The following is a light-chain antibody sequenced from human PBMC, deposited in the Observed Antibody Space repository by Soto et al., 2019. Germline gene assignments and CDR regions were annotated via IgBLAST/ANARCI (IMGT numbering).Light chain of an antibody. V-gene: IGLV1-40*01. CDR2: GNT. Sequence: VLTQPPSVSGAPGQRITISCTGSSSNIGADFDVYWYQQLPGAAPKLLIYGNTNRPSGVPDRFSGSKSGTSASLAITGLQAEDEADYYCQSYDRSLTGVFGTGTKVTVL. CDR1: SSNIGADFD. CDR3: QSYDRSLTGV. J-gene: IGLJ1*01.